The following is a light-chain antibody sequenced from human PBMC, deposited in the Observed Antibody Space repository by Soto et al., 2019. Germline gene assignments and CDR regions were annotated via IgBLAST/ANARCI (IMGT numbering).Light chain of an antibody. Sequence: EIVMTQSPATLSVSPGERATISCRARQSVADNLAWYQQKPGQAPRLLMYGASNRATGIPARFSGSGSGTEFTLTISSLQAVDCGVSYCQQYNNCPLTFGGGTKVEIK. CDR2: GAS. CDR1: QSVADN. CDR3: QQYNNCPLT. J-gene: IGKJ4*01. V-gene: IGKV3-15*01.